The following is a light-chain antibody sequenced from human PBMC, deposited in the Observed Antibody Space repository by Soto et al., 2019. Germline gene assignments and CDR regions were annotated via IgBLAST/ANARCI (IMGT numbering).Light chain of an antibody. CDR1: SSRVGRNF. CDR2: KND. CDR3: TAWEDSLSVDV. V-gene: IGLV1-47*01. Sequence: QSVLTQPPSACGTPGQRVTISRSGSSSRVGRNFVSWYQLLPGTAPKLLGYKNDERPSGVTDRFSGSKSGTSASLAISGLRSNNEAVYYCTAWEDSLSVDVVGPGTKPTVL. J-gene: IGLJ1*01.